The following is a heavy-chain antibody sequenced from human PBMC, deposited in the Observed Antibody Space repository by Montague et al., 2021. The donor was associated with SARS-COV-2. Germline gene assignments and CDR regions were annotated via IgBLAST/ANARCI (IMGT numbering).Heavy chain of an antibody. Sequence: SLRLSCAASGFTFSSYEMNWVRQAPGKGLEWVSYISSSGSTIYYADSVKGRFTIPRDNAKNSLYLQMNSLRAEDTAVYYCARDLGGRGNTITIFGVVIPTCDYWGQGTLVTVSS. J-gene: IGHJ4*02. D-gene: IGHD3-3*01. CDR2: ISSSGSTI. CDR1: GFTFSSYE. CDR3: ARDLGGRGNTITIFGVVIPTCDY. V-gene: IGHV3-48*03.